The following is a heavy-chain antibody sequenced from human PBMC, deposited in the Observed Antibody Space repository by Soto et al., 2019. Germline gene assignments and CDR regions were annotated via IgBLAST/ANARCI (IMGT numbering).Heavy chain of an antibody. V-gene: IGHV2-5*02. CDR1: GFSLRSSGVG. J-gene: IGHJ3*02. D-gene: IGHD3-3*01. CDR3: AHRLQGSLDSAFDI. Sequence: QITLKESGPTLVRPTQTLTLTCTFSGFSLRSSGVGVGWIRQPPGEALEWLALIYWDDDKRYSPSLKSRLTITRDTSKNQVVLTMTNMDPVDTATYYCAHRLQGSLDSAFDIWGQGTMVTVSS. CDR2: IYWDDDK.